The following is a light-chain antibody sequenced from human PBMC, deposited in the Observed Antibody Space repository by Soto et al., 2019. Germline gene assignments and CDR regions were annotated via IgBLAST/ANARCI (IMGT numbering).Light chain of an antibody. J-gene: IGLJ1*01. CDR1: NIGGKS. Sequence: SYELTQTSSVSVAPGQTARMSCGGNNIGGKSVHWYQQKPGQAPVVVVYDDSDRPSGIPERFSGSNSGNTATLTISRVEAGDEADYHCQVWDDNSDHHVFGTGTKVTV. V-gene: IGLV3-21*02. CDR2: DDS. CDR3: QVWDDNSDHHV.